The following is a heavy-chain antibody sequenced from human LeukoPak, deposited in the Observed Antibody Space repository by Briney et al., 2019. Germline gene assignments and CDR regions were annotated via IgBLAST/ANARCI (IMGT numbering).Heavy chain of an antibody. V-gene: IGHV3-23*01. Sequence: PGGSLRLSCAASGFTLSTYAMSWVRQAAGKGLEWVSGMSGSAGSTYHADSVKGRFTIFRDNSKNTLYLQMDSLRADDTAVYYCAREMWLVDSRGDIYYYYGMDVWGQGTTVTVSS. D-gene: IGHD3-10*01. CDR2: MSGSAGST. CDR3: AREMWLVDSRGDIYYYYGMDV. CDR1: GFTLSTYA. J-gene: IGHJ6*02.